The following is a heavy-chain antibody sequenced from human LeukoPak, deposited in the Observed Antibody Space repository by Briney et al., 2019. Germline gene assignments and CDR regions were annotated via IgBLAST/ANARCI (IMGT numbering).Heavy chain of an antibody. CDR3: ARAPAQYDILTGYWFDY. J-gene: IGHJ4*02. Sequence: GASVKVSCKASGYTFTGYYMHWVRQAPGQGLEWMGWINPNSGGTNYAQKFQGRVTMTRDTSISTAYMELSRLRSDDTAVYYFARAPAQYDILTGYWFDYWGQGTLVTVSS. V-gene: IGHV1-2*02. D-gene: IGHD3-9*01. CDR2: INPNSGGT. CDR1: GYTFTGYY.